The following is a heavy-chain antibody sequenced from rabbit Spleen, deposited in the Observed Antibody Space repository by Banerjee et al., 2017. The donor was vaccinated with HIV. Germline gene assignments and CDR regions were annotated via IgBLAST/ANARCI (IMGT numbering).Heavy chain of an antibody. V-gene: IGHV1S40*01. D-gene: IGHD2-1*01. CDR2: IGTAEGST. CDR1: GFDFGSYG. J-gene: IGHJ3*01. CDR3: ARGSATMTMVITGYYLAL. Sequence: QSLVESGGGLVQPGGSLKLSCRASGFDFGSYGISWVRQAPGKGLEWIGIIGTAEGSTYYASWVNGRFTISKTSSTTVTLQMTSLTAADTATYFCARGSATMTMVITGYYLALWGQGTLVTVS.